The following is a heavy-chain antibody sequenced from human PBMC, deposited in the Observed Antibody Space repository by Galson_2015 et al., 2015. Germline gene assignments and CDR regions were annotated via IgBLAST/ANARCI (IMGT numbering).Heavy chain of an antibody. CDR3: ARDREGRDGYNFPSFDI. V-gene: IGHV1-69*13. Sequence: SVKVSCKATGGTFSNYAISWLRQAPGQGLEYLGNIIPVFGATKYAEPFPGRVTITADESMTTAYMELTGLRSEDTAMYYCARDREGRDGYNFPSFDIWGQGTLVTVSS. CDR2: IIPVFGAT. D-gene: IGHD5-24*01. CDR1: GGTFSNYA. J-gene: IGHJ4*02.